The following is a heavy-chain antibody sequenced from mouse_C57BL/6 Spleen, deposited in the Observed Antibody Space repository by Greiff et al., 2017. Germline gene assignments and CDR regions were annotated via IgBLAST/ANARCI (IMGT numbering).Heavy chain of an antibody. D-gene: IGHD1-1*02. CDR2: INPSSGYT. Sequence: QVQLKESGAELARPGASVKMSCKASGYTFTSYTMHWVKQRPGQGLEWIGYINPSSGYTKYNQKFKDKATLTADKSSSTAYMQLSSLTSEDSAVYYCASEVVRAMDYWGQGTSVTVSS. J-gene: IGHJ4*01. V-gene: IGHV1-4*01. CDR1: GYTFTSYT. CDR3: ASEVVRAMDY.